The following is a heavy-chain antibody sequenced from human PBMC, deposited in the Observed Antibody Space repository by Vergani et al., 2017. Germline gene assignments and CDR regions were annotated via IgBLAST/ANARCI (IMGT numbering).Heavy chain of an antibody. V-gene: IGHV3-48*04. CDR3: ARDLAPWDTAMVEGRVDY. CDR1: GFTFSSYS. CDR2: ISSSSSTI. J-gene: IGHJ4*02. D-gene: IGHD5-18*01. Sequence: EVQLVESGGGLVQPGGSLRLSCAASGFTFSSYSMNWVRQAPGKGLEWVSYISSSSSTIYYADAVKGRFTISRDNAKNALYLQMNSLRAEDKAVYYCARDLAPWDTAMVEGRVDYWGQGTLVTVSS.